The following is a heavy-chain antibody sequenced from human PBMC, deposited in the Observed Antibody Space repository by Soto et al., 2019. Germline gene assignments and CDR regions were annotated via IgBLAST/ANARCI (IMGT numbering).Heavy chain of an antibody. CDR2: IYSSGSA. D-gene: IGHD1-1*01. CDR1: GDSINNYY. V-gene: IGHV4-4*07. Sequence: VRLQESGPGLVKPSETLSLTCSVSGDSINNYYWSWIRQPAGKGLEWIGRIYSSGSANYNPSPKTRGTMSVDTSKNQVFLSVTTVTAADTAVYFCARGGTRSADLPTYWGQGIQVIVSS. CDR3: ARGGTRSADLPTY. J-gene: IGHJ4*02.